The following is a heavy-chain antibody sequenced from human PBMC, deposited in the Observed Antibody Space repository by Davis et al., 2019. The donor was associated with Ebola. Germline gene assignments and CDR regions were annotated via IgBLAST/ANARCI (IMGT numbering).Heavy chain of an antibody. CDR3: AKDLGASSGLGVES. J-gene: IGHJ5*01. V-gene: IGHV3-30*18. Sequence: GGSLRLSCVASGFIFRSYGMHWVRQAPGKGLEWVAVTSYDGSTKYYADSVKGRLTISRDKSKNTLYLQMNSLRVEDTALYYCAKDLGASSGLGVESWGQGTLVTVSS. CDR1: GFIFRSYG. D-gene: IGHD6-19*01. CDR2: TSYDGSTK.